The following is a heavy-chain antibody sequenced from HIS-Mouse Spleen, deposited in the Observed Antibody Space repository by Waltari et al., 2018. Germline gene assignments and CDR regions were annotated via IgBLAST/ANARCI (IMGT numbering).Heavy chain of an antibody. CDR1: GGSISSSSYY. J-gene: IGHJ2*01. Sequence: QLQLQESGPGLVKPSETLSLTCTVSGGSISSSSYYWGWIRRPPGKGLGGVGGIYYSGSTYSNPSLKRRVTISVDTSKNQFSLKLSSVTAADTAVYYCAREIPYSSSWYDWYFDLWGRGTLVTVSS. D-gene: IGHD6-13*01. CDR3: AREIPYSSSWYDWYFDL. CDR2: IYYSGST. V-gene: IGHV4-39*07.